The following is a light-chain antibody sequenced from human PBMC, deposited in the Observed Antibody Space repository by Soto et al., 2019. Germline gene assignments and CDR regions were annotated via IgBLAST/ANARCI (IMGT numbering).Light chain of an antibody. V-gene: IGLV2-14*03. J-gene: IGLJ2*01. CDR1: SSDVGDFNY. CDR3: SSYSSSCTHVV. Sequence: QSALTQPASVSGSPGRSVTISCTGSSSDVGDFNYVSWYQHLPGRAPKLIIYDVTNRPSGISYRFSASKSGRTASLTISGVQAEDEADYYCSSYSSSCTHVVFGGGTKLTVL. CDR2: DVT.